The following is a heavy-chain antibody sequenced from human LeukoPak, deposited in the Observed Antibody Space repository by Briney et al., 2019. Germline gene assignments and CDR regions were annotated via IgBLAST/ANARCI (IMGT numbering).Heavy chain of an antibody. Sequence: GSSVKVSCKASGGTLSSYAISWVRQAPGQGLEWMGRIIPILGIANYAQKFQGRVTITADKSTSTAYMELSSLRSEDTAVYYCARDWGSGWPYYFDYWGQGTLVTVSS. CDR3: ARDWGSGWPYYFDY. J-gene: IGHJ4*02. CDR2: IIPILGIA. D-gene: IGHD6-19*01. CDR1: GGTLSSYA. V-gene: IGHV1-69*04.